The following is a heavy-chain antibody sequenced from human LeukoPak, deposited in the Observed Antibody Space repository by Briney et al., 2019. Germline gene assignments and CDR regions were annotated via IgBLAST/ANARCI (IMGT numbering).Heavy chain of an antibody. CDR1: GGSFTGYY. CDR3: AREGHIAYSSSSYAFDI. D-gene: IGHD6-6*01. Sequence: SETLSLTCAVFGGSFTGYYWSWIRQSPGRGLDWIGEVNPSGSTNYNPSFKSRVTISVDTSKNQFSLKLSSVTAADTAVFYCAREGHIAYSSSSYAFDIWGQGTMVTVSS. V-gene: IGHV4-34*01. J-gene: IGHJ3*02. CDR2: VNPSGST.